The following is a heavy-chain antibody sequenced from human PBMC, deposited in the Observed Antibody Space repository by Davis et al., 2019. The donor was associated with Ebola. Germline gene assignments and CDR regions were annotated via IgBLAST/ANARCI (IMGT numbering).Heavy chain of an antibody. Sequence: AASVKVSCKASGYTFTSYGISWVRQAPGQGPEWMGWISVYNGNTHYIQKFQGRVTMTTDTSTSTAYMELRDLRSDDTALYYCARSFSSTFVGWFDPWGQGTLVTVSS. V-gene: IGHV1-18*04. CDR2: ISVYNGNT. CDR1: GYTFTSYG. CDR3: ARSFSSTFVGWFDP. J-gene: IGHJ5*02. D-gene: IGHD6-13*01.